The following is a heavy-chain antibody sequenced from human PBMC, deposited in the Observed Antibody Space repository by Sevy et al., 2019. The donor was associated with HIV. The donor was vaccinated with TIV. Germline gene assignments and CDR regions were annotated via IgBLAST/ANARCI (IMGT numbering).Heavy chain of an antibody. CDR3: ARGKTGYGYALSY. D-gene: IGHD5-18*01. Sequence: GGSLRLSCAASRFTVNNNYMTWVRQAPGKGLEGISIIYSDATTYHADSVKDRFNISRDNSKNMLYLQMNNLRVEDTAIYYCARGKTGYGYALSYWGQGTLVTVSS. V-gene: IGHV3-66*01. CDR1: RFTVNNNY. CDR2: IYSDATT. J-gene: IGHJ4*02.